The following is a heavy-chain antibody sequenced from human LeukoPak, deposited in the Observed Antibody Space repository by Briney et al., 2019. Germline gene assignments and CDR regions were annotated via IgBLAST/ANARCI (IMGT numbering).Heavy chain of an antibody. CDR3: AREVLAYCGGDCYSPFDY. CDR1: GGTFSSYA. D-gene: IGHD2-21*02. J-gene: IGHJ4*02. Sequence: SVKVSCKASGGTFSSYAISWVRQAPGQGLEWMGRIIPIFGIANYAQKFQGRVTFTADKSTSTAYMELSSLRSEDTAVYYCAREVLAYCGGDCYSPFDYWGQGTLVTVSS. CDR2: IIPIFGIA. V-gene: IGHV1-69*04.